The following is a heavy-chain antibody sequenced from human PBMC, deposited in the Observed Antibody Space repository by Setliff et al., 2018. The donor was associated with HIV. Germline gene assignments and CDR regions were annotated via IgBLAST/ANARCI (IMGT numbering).Heavy chain of an antibody. CDR2: IIHSGST. D-gene: IGHD3-10*01. V-gene: IGHV4-34*01. Sequence: PSETLSLTCAVYGGSFSGYYWSWIRQPPGKGLEWIGEIIHSGSTNYNPSLKNRITISIDTSKNQFSLRLKSVTAADAAIYYCARGAGAFGAKLDSWGQGSLVTVSS. J-gene: IGHJ4*02. CDR3: ARGAGAFGAKLDS. CDR1: GGSFSGYY.